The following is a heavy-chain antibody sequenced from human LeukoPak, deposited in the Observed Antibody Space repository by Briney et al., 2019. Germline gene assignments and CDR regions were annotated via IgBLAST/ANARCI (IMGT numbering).Heavy chain of an antibody. CDR3: AKSPYSGSYFWDY. V-gene: IGHV3-23*01. Sequence: GGSLRPSCAASGFTFSSFAMSWVRQAPGKGLEWVSAISGSGGSTYYADSVKGRFTISRDNSKNTLYLQMNSLRVEDTAVYYCAKSPYSGSYFWDYWGQGTLVTVSS. J-gene: IGHJ4*02. CDR2: ISGSGGST. CDR1: GFTFSSFA. D-gene: IGHD1-26*01.